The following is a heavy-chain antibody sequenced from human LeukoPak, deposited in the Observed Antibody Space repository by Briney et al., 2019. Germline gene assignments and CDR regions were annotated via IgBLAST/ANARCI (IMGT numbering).Heavy chain of an antibody. CDR1: GFTFSSYT. J-gene: IGHJ4*02. V-gene: IGHV3-21*06. Sequence: GGSLRLSCLASGFTFSSYTMNWVRQVPGKGLEWVSPISTGSTYIYYRDSVKGRFTISRDDAKNSLYLQMSSLRAGDTAVYFCTRELVSDYWGQGTLVTVSS. CDR3: TRELVSDY. D-gene: IGHD3-3*02. CDR2: ISTGSTYI.